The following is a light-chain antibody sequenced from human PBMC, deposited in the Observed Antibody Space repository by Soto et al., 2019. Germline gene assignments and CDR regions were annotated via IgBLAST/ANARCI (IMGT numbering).Light chain of an antibody. CDR3: QQSYSTHPWT. J-gene: IGKJ1*01. Sequence: DTQLTQSPSFLAASVGDRVTITCRASQDVSRSVGWYQQKPGKAPKLLLYAASNLQSGVPSRFSGSGSGTDFTLTISSLQHEDFANYFCQQSYSTHPWTFGQGTKVDIK. CDR2: AAS. CDR1: QDVSRS. V-gene: IGKV1-39*01.